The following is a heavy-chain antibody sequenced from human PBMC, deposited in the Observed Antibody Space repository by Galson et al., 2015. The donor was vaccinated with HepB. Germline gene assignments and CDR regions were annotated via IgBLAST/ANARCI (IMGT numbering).Heavy chain of an antibody. V-gene: IGHV3-48*02. CDR2: ISSSSSSI. Sequence: SLRLSCAASGFTFSNYRMNWVRQAPGKGLEWVSDISSSSSSIYYADSVKGRFTISRDNAKNSLYLQMNSLRDEDTAVYYCARGFGVVISTNHFFDYWGQGTLVTVSS. J-gene: IGHJ4*02. CDR3: ARGFGVVISTNHFFDY. D-gene: IGHD3-3*01. CDR1: GFTFSNYR.